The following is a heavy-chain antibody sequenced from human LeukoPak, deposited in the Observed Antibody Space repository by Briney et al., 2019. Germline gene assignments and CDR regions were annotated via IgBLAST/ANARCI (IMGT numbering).Heavy chain of an antibody. Sequence: SETLSLTCAVYGGSFSGYYWSWIRQPPGKGLEWIGYIYYSGSTNYNPSLKSRVTISVGTSKNQFSLKLSSVTAADTAVYYCATHYYGSGPYYYYGMDVWGQGTTVTVSS. V-gene: IGHV4-59*08. CDR3: ATHYYGSGPYYYYGMDV. CDR2: IYYSGST. J-gene: IGHJ6*02. CDR1: GGSFSGYY. D-gene: IGHD3-10*01.